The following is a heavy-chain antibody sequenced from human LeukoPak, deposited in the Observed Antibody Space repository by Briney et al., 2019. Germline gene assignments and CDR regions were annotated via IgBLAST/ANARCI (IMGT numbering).Heavy chain of an antibody. CDR1: GGSISSGGYY. CDR2: ISYSGST. CDR3: ARATEGYIGTWYFAL. D-gene: IGHD5-24*01. Sequence: PSETLSLTCTVSGGSISSGGYYWSWIRQSPGKGLEWIGYISYSGSTNYNPSLKSRVTISVDTSKNQFSLRLNSVTAADTAVYYCARATEGYIGTWYFALWGRGTLVTVSS. J-gene: IGHJ2*01. V-gene: IGHV4-61*08.